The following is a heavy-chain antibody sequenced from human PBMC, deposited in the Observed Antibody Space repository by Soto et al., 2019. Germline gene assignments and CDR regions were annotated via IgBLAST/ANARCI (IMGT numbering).Heavy chain of an antibody. CDR1: GYTFTGYY. CDR3: ARGGQVVVVVAATQHFDY. J-gene: IGHJ4*02. CDR2: INPNSGGT. V-gene: IGHV1-2*04. D-gene: IGHD2-15*01. Sequence: ASVNVSCKASGYTFTGYYIHWVRQAPGQGLEWMGWINPNSGGTNYAQKFQGWVTMTRDTSISTAYMELSRLRSDDTAVYYCARGGQVVVVVAATQHFDYWGQGTLVTVSS.